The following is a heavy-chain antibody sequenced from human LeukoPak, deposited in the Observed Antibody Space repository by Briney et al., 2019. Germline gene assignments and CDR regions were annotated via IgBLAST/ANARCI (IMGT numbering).Heavy chain of an antibody. CDR2: ISGSGGST. V-gene: IGHV3-23*01. D-gene: IGHD6-19*01. J-gene: IGHJ3*02. CDR3: AKVFRGIAVAGHDAFDI. CDR1: GFTFSSYA. Sequence: PGGSLRLSCAASGFTFSSYAMSWVRQAPGKGLEWVSAISGSGGSTYYADSVKGRFTISRDNSKNTLYLQMNSLRAEDTAVYYCAKVFRGIAVAGHDAFDIWGQGTMVTVSS.